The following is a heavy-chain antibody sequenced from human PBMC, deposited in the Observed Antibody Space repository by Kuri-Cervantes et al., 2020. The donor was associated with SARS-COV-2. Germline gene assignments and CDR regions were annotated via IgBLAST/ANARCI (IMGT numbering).Heavy chain of an antibody. D-gene: IGHD5-24*01. J-gene: IGHJ4*02. Sequence: SETLSLTCAVSSVSVSGGTYYWSWIRQPAGKGLEWIGHLNTSGSTTYNPSLKSRVIISIDTSKNQVSLRLTSATTADTAVYYCGAVSWLQLWHRYADSWGQGTLVTVSS. CDR2: LNTSGST. CDR3: GAVSWLQLWHRYADS. CDR1: SVSVSGGTYY. V-gene: IGHV4-61*09.